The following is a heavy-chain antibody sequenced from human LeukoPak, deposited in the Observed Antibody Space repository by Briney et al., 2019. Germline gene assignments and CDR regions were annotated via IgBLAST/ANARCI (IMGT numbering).Heavy chain of an antibody. D-gene: IGHD5-18*01. Sequence: GASVKVSCKASGGTFSSYAISWVRQSPGQGLEWMGGIIPIFGTANYAQKFQGRVTITADESTSTAYMELSSLRSEDTAVYYCARNDRDTAMVTSKNFYYYMDVWGKGTTVTVSS. CDR1: GGTFSSYA. J-gene: IGHJ6*03. CDR2: IIPIFGTA. CDR3: ARNDRDTAMVTSKNFYYYMDV. V-gene: IGHV1-69*01.